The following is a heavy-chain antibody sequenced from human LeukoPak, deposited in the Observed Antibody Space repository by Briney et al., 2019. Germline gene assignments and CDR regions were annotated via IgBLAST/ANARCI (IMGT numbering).Heavy chain of an antibody. Sequence: PGKSLRLSCVASGFEFGLYGMNWVRQAPGKGLEWVAVIWFDGSEKRYGDSVKGRFTISRDNSNNTISLQMNSLRVEDTAVYYCARDREGWSGYYKVLEYWGQGAQVTVSS. J-gene: IGHJ4*02. CDR2: IWFDGSEK. CDR3: ARDREGWSGYYKVLEY. V-gene: IGHV3-33*01. D-gene: IGHD3-3*01. CDR1: GFEFGLYG.